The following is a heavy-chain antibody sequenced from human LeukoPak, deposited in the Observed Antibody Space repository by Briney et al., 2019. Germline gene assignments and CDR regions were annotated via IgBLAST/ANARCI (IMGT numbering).Heavy chain of an antibody. CDR1: GGTFSSYA. D-gene: IGHD3-22*01. V-gene: IGHV1-69*05. J-gene: IGHJ4*02. CDR3: ARSFPHYYDSSGYSD. Sequence: SVKVSCKASGGTFSSYAISWVRQAPGQGLEWMGRIIPIFGTANYAQKFQGRVTITTDESTSTAYMELSSLRSEDTAVYYCARSFPHYYDSSGYSDWGQGTLVTVSS. CDR2: IIPIFGTA.